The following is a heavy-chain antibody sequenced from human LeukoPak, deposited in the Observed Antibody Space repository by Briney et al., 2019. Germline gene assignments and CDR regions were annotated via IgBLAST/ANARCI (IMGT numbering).Heavy chain of an antibody. D-gene: IGHD1-1*01. CDR2: IGIDSGNT. V-gene: IGHV3-48*01. CDR3: ARDHNYAFDN. J-gene: IGHJ4*02. Sequence: GGSLRLSCTASGFPFIEYSMNWVRRAPGKGLEWISYIGIDSGNTKYADSVRGRFTISADKAKNSLHLQMNSLRVEDTAVYYCARDHNYAFDNWGQGTLVSVAS. CDR1: GFPFIEYS.